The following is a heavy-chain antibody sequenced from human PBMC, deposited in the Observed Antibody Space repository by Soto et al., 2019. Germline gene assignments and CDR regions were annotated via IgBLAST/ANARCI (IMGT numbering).Heavy chain of an antibody. D-gene: IGHD3-10*01. J-gene: IGHJ4*02. CDR2: ISSSGNTI. Sequence: QVQLVESGGGLVKPGGSLRLSCAASGFTFSEYYMSWIRQLPGTGLEWLAYISSSGNTIYYADSVKGRFTISRDNAKNSLYLQVNSLRAEDTAVYYCGLKELWCDSGSDFGLAYWGQGTLVTVSS. V-gene: IGHV3-11*01. CDR1: GFTFSEYY. CDR3: GLKELWCDSGSDFGLAY.